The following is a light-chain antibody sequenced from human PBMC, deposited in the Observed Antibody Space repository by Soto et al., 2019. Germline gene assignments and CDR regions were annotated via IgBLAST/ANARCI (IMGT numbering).Light chain of an antibody. CDR2: LEGSGSY. V-gene: IGLV4-60*02. Sequence: QPVLTQSSSASASLGSSVKLTCTLSSGHSTYILAWHQQQPVKAPRYLMKLEGSGSYNKGSGIPDRFSGSSSGADRYLTISNLQFEDEADYYCETWDTNVVVFGGGTKLTVL. J-gene: IGLJ2*01. CDR1: SGHSTYI. CDR3: ETWDTNVVV.